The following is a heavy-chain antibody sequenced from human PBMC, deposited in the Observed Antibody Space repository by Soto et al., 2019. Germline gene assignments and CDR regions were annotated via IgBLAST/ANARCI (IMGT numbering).Heavy chain of an antibody. CDR3: ARGDGGDT. CDR2: IYYSGST. V-gene: IGHV4-59*01. D-gene: IGHD4-17*01. Sequence: QVQLQESGPGLVKPSETLSLTCTVSGGSISSYYWSWIRQPPGKGLEWVGYIYYSGSTNYNPSLKSLVTISVDTSKNQFSLKLSSGTAADTAVYYCARGDGGDTWGQGTLVTVSS. J-gene: IGHJ5*02. CDR1: GGSISSYY.